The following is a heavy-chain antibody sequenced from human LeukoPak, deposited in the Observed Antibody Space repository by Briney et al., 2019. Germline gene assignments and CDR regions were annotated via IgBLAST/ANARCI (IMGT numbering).Heavy chain of an antibody. J-gene: IGHJ4*02. CDR2: TYYSGST. Sequence: SETLSLTCTVSGGSISSSSYYWGWIRQPPGKGLEWIGYTYYSGSTNYNPSLKSRVTISVDTSKNQFSLKLSSVTAADTAVYYCARQSRIYYDSSGYYYVFDYFDYWGQGTLVTVSS. CDR3: ARQSRIYYDSSGYYYVFDYFDY. D-gene: IGHD3-22*01. V-gene: IGHV4-61*05. CDR1: GGSISSSSYY.